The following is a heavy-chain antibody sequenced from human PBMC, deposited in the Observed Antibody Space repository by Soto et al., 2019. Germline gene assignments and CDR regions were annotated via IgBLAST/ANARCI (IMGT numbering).Heavy chain of an antibody. J-gene: IGHJ6*02. Sequence: GGSLRLSCAASGFTFSSYAMSWVRQAPGKGLEWVSAISGSGGSTYYADSVKGRFTISRDNSKNTLYLQMNSLRAEDTAVYYCAKDLQSGSSLYYYYYGMDVWGQGTTVTVSS. V-gene: IGHV3-23*01. CDR3: AKDLQSGSSLYYYYYGMDV. CDR1: GFTFSSYA. D-gene: IGHD1-26*01. CDR2: ISGSGGST.